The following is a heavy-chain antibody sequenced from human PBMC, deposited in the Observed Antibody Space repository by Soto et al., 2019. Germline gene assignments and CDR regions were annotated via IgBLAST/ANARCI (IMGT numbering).Heavy chain of an antibody. CDR1: GASISSYY. D-gene: IGHD3-10*01. V-gene: IGHV4-59*01. CDR3: ARGDGSGEPGFDP. CDR2: IYYNGNT. Sequence: SETLSLTCTVSGASISSYYWSWIRQPPGKGLEWIGYIYYNGNTNYNPSLKSRVTISLDTSKNQFSLKLSSVTAADTAVYYCARGDGSGEPGFDPWGQGTLVTVSS. J-gene: IGHJ5*02.